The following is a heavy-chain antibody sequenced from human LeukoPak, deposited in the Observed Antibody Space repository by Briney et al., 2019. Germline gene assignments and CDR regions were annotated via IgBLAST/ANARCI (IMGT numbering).Heavy chain of an antibody. CDR1: GFTFSSYG. CDR2: IWYDGSDK. Sequence: GRSLRLSCTASGFTFSSYGMPWVRQAPGKGLEWVAVIWYDGSDKYYADSVKGRFTISRDNSKNTLYLQMNSLRAEDTAVYYCASMVVAAPFLFLGGPPGDGDAFDIWGQGTMVTVSS. CDR3: ASMVVAAPFLFLGGPPGDGDAFDI. V-gene: IGHV3-33*01. J-gene: IGHJ3*02. D-gene: IGHD2-15*01.